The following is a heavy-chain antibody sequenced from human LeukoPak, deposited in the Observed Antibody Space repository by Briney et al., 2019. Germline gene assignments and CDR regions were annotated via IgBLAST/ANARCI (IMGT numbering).Heavy chain of an antibody. CDR3: ARQASPILDRSVQRPKGRSDYYMDV. CDR1: GYSFTSYW. Sequence: GESLQISCKGSGYSFTSYWIGWVRQLPGKGLEWMGIIYPGDSDTRYRPSFQGQVTISADKSISTAYLQWSSLKASDTAMYYCARQASPILDRSVQRPKGRSDYYMDVWGKGTTVTVSS. D-gene: IGHD2-15*01. CDR2: IYPGDSDT. V-gene: IGHV5-51*01. J-gene: IGHJ6*03.